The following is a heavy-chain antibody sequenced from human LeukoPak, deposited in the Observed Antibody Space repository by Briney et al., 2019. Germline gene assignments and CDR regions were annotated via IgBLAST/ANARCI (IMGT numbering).Heavy chain of an antibody. D-gene: IGHD2-21*02. Sequence: SETLSLTCTVSGGSINTYYWSWIRQPPGQGLEWIGYIYYSGSTNYNPSLKSRVTISVDTSKNQFSLKLSSVTAADTAVYYCARHCGGDCFPSLDHWGQGTLVTVSS. CDR1: GGSINTYY. CDR3: ARHCGGDCFPSLDH. V-gene: IGHV4-59*01. CDR2: IYYSGST. J-gene: IGHJ4*02.